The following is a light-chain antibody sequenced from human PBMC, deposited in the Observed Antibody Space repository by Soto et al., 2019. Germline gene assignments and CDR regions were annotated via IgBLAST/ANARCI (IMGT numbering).Light chain of an antibody. CDR1: SSDVGGYNY. Sequence: QSALTQPPSASGSPGQSVTISCTGTSSDVGGYNYVSWYQQHPGKAPKLMIYEVSKRPSGVPDRFSGSKSGNTASLTVSGLGAEDEADYYCSSYAGRNNLVVFGGGTKLTVL. V-gene: IGLV2-8*01. CDR2: EVS. J-gene: IGLJ2*01. CDR3: SSYAGRNNLVV.